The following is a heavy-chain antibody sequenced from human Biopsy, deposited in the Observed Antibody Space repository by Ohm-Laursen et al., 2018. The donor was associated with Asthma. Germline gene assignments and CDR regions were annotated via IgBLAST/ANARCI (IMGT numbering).Heavy chain of an antibody. CDR2: IKHDGTEK. CDR1: GFSFCDYW. J-gene: IGHJ1*01. V-gene: IGHV3-7*01. CDR3: ARTYHLWSPYHADHFQL. Sequence: SLTLSCAASGFSFCDYWISWVRPVPGKGLEWVANIKHDGTEKNHVDSLKGRFTISRDNAKNSLYLQMYSLRAEDTAVSYFARTYHLWSPYHADHFQLWGQGTMVTVSS. D-gene: IGHD3-3*01.